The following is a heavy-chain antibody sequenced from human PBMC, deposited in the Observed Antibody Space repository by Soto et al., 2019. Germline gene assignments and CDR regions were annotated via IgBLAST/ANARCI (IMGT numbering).Heavy chain of an antibody. CDR3: SRRANCSGGSCYSDAFDI. D-gene: IGHD2-15*01. CDR2: IYYSGST. V-gene: IGHV4-39*01. CDR1: GGSISSSSYY. J-gene: IGHJ3*02. Sequence: QLQLQESGPGLVKPSETLSLTCTVSGGSISSSSYYWGWIRQPPGKGLEWIGSIYYSGSTYYNPSLKSRVTISVDTSNNPFSLKLSSVTVADTAVYYCSRRANCSGGSCYSDAFDIWGQGTMVTVSS.